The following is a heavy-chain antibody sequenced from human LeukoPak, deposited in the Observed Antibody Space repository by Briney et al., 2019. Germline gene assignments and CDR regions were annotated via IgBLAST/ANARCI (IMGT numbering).Heavy chain of an antibody. V-gene: IGHV4-39*01. J-gene: IGHJ4*02. CDR2: IYYSGST. CDR1: GGSISSSSYY. CDR3: ARGARDGYNWGFDY. Sequence: SETLSLTCTVSGGSISSSSYYWGWIRQPPGTGLEWIGSIYYSGSTYYNPSLKSRVTISVDTSKNQFSLKLSSVTAADTAVYYCARGARDGYNWGFDYWGQGTLVTVSS. D-gene: IGHD5-24*01.